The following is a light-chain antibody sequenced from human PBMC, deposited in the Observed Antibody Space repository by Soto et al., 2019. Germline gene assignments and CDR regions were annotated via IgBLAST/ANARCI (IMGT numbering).Light chain of an antibody. Sequence: DIQMTQSPSTLSASVGDRVTITFRASQSISSWLAWYQQKPGKAPKLLIYDASSLESGVPSRFSGSGSGTEFTLTISSLQPDEFATYYCQQYNSYRGTFGQGTKVDI. CDR2: DAS. V-gene: IGKV1-5*01. J-gene: IGKJ1*01. CDR1: QSISSW. CDR3: QQYNSYRGT.